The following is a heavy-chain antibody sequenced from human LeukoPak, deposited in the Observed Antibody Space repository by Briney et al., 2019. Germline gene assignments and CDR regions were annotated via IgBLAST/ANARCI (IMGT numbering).Heavy chain of an antibody. CDR3: ARTRDCSKTNCYVMDP. CDR1: GYTFTTYG. D-gene: IGHD2-2*01. J-gene: IGHJ5*02. V-gene: IGHV1-18*04. CDR2: IGPYNINT. Sequence: GASVKVSCTAFGYTFTTYGINWVRQAPGQGLEWMGWIGPYNINTHYAQKVQGRVTMTTDTSTSTAHMELRSLRSDDTAVYYCARTRDCSKTNCYVMDPWGQGTLVTVSS.